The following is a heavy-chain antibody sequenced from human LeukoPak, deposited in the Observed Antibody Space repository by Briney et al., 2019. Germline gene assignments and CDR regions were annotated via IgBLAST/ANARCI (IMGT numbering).Heavy chain of an antibody. J-gene: IGHJ4*01. V-gene: IGHV4-38-2*01. D-gene: IGHD6-19*01. CDR2: IHHSGGT. CDR3: GLSKLGIAVAGPIDY. Sequence: SETLSLTCAVSGYSISSGYYWGWIRQPPGKGAEWIGSIHHSGGTYYTPSLKSRLTVSVDTSKNPFSLKLSSVTAADTAIYYCGLSKLGIAVAGPIDYWGQGALVTVSS. CDR1: GYSISSGYY.